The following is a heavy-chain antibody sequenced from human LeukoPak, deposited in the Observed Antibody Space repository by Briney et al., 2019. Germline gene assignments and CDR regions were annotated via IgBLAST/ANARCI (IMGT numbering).Heavy chain of an antibody. J-gene: IGHJ5*02. D-gene: IGHD3-16*01. V-gene: IGHV4-34*01. CDR3: ARDHGVRGSST. Sequence: SETLSLTCAVYGGSFSGYYWSWIRQPPGKGLEWIGEINHSGSTNYNPSLKSRVTISVDTSKSQFSLKLSSVTAADTAVYYCARDHGVRGSSTWGQGTLVTVSS. CDR1: GGSFSGYY. CDR2: INHSGST.